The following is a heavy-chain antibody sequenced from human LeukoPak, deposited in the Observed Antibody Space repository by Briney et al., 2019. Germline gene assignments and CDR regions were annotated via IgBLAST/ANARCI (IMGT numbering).Heavy chain of an antibody. CDR1: GGSISSGDYY. CDR2: IYYSGST. V-gene: IGHV4-31*03. D-gene: IGHD1-26*01. Sequence: PSQTLSLTCTVSGGSISSGDYYWSWIRQHPGKGLEWIGYIYYSGSTYYNPSLKSRVTISVDTSKNQFSLKLSSVTAADTAVYYCARLRLSGGSFSVGWFDPWGQGIQVTVSS. J-gene: IGHJ5*02. CDR3: ARLRLSGGSFSVGWFDP.